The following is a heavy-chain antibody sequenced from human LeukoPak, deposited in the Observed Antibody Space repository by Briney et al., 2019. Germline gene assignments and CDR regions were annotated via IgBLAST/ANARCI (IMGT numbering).Heavy chain of an antibody. D-gene: IGHD6-19*01. CDR2: ISAYNGKT. CDR3: ARGGIAVAGIWDDY. CDR1: GYTFPSYG. J-gene: IGHJ4*02. Sequence: ASVKVSCKASGYTFPSYGISLVRQAPGEGLEWMGWISAYNGKTNYEQKLQGRVTMTTDTFTSTAYMELRSLRSDDTAVYYCARGGIAVAGIWDDYWGQGTLVTVSS. V-gene: IGHV1-18*01.